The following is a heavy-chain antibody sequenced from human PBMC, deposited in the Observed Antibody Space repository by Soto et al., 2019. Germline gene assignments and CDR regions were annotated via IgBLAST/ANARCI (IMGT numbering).Heavy chain of an antibody. CDR3: ARILDEGRPADH. D-gene: IGHD1-1*01. Sequence: QVQLVQSGTEVKKPGASVKVSCKTSGYTFTSYGISWVRQAPGHGLEWMGWVDALSGKTQFSHKVQGRVTMTADTSTNIACMDLRSLNSDDTAVYYCARILDEGRPADHWGQGTLVTVSS. J-gene: IGHJ4*02. CDR1: GYTFTSYG. V-gene: IGHV1-18*01. CDR2: VDALSGKT.